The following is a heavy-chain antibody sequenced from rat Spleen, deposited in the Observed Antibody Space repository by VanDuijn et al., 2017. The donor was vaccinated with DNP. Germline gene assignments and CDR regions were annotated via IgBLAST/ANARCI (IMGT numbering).Heavy chain of an antibody. D-gene: IGHD4-3*01. J-gene: IGHJ2*01. CDR2: IGSAAYAP. Sequence: EVQLVESGGGLVQPGRSLKLSCAASGFSFRDYSMAWVRQSPTKGLEWVAYIGSAAYAPYYGDSVKGRFTMSRDNAKSTLYLQMNSLRTEDMATYYCIRWNSGHFDYWGQGVMVTVSS. CDR3: IRWNSGHFDY. CDR1: GFSFRDYS. V-gene: IGHV5-22*01.